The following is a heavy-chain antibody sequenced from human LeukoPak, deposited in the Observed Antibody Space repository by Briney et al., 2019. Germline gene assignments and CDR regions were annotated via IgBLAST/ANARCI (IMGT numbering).Heavy chain of an antibody. V-gene: IGHV3-64*01. J-gene: IGHJ3*02. CDR3: ARDSIRGTTVTEDAFDI. Sequence: GGSLRLSCAASGFTFSSYAMHWVRQAPGKGLEYVSAISSNGGSTYYANSVKGRFTISRDNSKNTLYLQMGSLRAEDMAVYYRARDSIRGTTVTEDAFDIWGQGTMVTVSS. CDR2: ISSNGGST. D-gene: IGHD4-17*01. CDR1: GFTFSSYA.